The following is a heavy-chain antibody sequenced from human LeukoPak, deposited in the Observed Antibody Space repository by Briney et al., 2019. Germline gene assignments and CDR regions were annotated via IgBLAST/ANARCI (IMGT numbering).Heavy chain of an antibody. Sequence: GASVKISCKASGYTFTSYYMHWVRQAPGQGLEWMGIINPSGGSTSYAQKFQGRVTMTRDTSTSTVYTELSSLRSEDTAVYYCARPKSGPGYFDYWGQGTLVTVSS. D-gene: IGHD3-10*01. J-gene: IGHJ4*02. CDR1: GYTFTSYY. V-gene: IGHV1-46*01. CDR2: INPSGGST. CDR3: ARPKSGPGYFDY.